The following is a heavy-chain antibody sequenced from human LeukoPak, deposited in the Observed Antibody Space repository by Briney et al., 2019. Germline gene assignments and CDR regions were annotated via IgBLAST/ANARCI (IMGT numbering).Heavy chain of an antibody. CDR1: TFSFSRYP. D-gene: IGHD1-1*01. V-gene: IGHV3-23*01. CDR2: ISAGGDGT. Sequence: GGSLRLSCVASTFSFSRYPMGWVRQAPGKGLEWVSGISAGGDGTYYADPVKGRFTISRDNSKNTLYLQMNSLRAEDTAQYFCAKSLLTTATGTGRAFDIWGQGTMVTVSS. J-gene: IGHJ3*02. CDR3: AKSLLTTATGTGRAFDI.